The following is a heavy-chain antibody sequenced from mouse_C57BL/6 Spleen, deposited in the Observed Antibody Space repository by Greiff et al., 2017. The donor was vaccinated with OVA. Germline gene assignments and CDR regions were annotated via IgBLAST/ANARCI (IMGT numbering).Heavy chain of an antibody. CDR1: GYTFTSYW. CDR2: IYPGSGST. CDR3: ARDPASYDYDWFAY. V-gene: IGHV1-55*01. J-gene: IGHJ3*01. D-gene: IGHD2-4*01. Sequence: QVHVKQPGAELVKPGASVKMSCKASGYTFTSYWITWVKQRPGQGLEWIGDIYPGSGSTNYNEKFKSKATLTVDTSSSTAYMQLSSLTSEDSAVYYCARDPASYDYDWFAYWGQGTLVTVSA.